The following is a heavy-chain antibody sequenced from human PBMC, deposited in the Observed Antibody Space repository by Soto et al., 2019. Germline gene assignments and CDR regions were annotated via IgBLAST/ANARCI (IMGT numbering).Heavy chain of an antibody. CDR3: VSSNIVGRPG. Sequence: GGSLRLSCAASGFTFSSYAMHWVRQAPGKGLEWVANINQDESEKHYVDSVKGRFTISRDNAKSSLYLQMNSLRAEDTAVYYCVSSNIVGRPGGGQGTMVTVSS. J-gene: IGHJ3*01. V-gene: IGHV3-7*01. CDR2: INQDESEK. D-gene: IGHD6-6*01. CDR1: GFTFSSYA.